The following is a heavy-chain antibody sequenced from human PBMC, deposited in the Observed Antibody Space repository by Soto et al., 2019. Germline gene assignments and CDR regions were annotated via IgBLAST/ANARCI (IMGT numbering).Heavy chain of an antibody. CDR2: ISWDGGST. CDR3: AKDLVGRRPVTGDYYYGMDV. J-gene: IGHJ6*02. V-gene: IGHV3-43*01. CDR1: GFTFDDYT. D-gene: IGHD2-21*02. Sequence: LRLSCAASGFTFDDYTMHWVRQAPGKGLGWVSLISWDGGSTYYADSVKGRFTISRDNSKNSLYLQMNSLRTEDTALYYCAKDLVGRRPVTGDYYYGMDVWGQGTTVTVSS.